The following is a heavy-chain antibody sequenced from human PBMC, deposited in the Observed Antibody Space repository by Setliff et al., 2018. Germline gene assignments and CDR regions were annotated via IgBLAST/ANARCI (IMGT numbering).Heavy chain of an antibody. Sequence: GESLKISCKGSGYSFSRHWIGWVRQKPGKGLEWVGIIYPGNSETRYSPSFQGQVTMSADKSISTAYLQWSGLKASDTAIYYCARRTGFAVAGFDHWGQGTLVTVSS. V-gene: IGHV5-51*01. J-gene: IGHJ4*02. CDR1: GYSFSRHW. D-gene: IGHD6-19*01. CDR3: ARRTGFAVAGFDH. CDR2: IYPGNSET.